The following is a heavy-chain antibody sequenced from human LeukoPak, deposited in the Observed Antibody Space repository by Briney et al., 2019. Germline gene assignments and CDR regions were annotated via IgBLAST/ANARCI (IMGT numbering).Heavy chain of an antibody. CDR1: GFTFSSYW. Sequence: GGSLRLSCAASGFTFSSYWMHWVRQAPGKGLVWVSRVNSDGSSTSYADSVKGRFTISRGNAKNTLYLQMNSLRAEDTAVYYCARVYHYYGSENYYRTLDYWGQGTLVTVSS. J-gene: IGHJ4*02. CDR3: ARVYHYYGSENYYRTLDY. V-gene: IGHV3-74*01. CDR2: VNSDGSST. D-gene: IGHD3-10*01.